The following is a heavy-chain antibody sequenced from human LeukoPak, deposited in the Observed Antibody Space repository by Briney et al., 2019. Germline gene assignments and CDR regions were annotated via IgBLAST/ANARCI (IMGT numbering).Heavy chain of an antibody. V-gene: IGHV4-38-2*02. CDR3: ARGRGWWVATTVHYYYYMDV. J-gene: IGHJ6*03. Sequence: NPSETLSLTCTVSGYSISSGFYWGWIRQPPGKGLEWIGSIYHSGSTNYNPSLKSRVTISVDMSKNQFSLKLSSVTAADTAVYYCARGRGWWVATTVHYYYYMDVWGKGTTVTVSS. CDR1: GYSISSGFY. D-gene: IGHD5-12*01. CDR2: IYHSGST.